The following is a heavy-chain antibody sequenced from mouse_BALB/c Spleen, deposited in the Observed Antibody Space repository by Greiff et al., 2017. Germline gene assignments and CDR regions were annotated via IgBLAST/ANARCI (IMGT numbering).Heavy chain of an antibody. V-gene: IGHV3-2*02. CDR2: ISYSGST. J-gene: IGHJ3*01. D-gene: IGHD1-1*01. CDR3: AREGYGSREPWFAY. CDR1: GYSITSDYA. Sequence: EVQLKESGPGLVKPSQSLSLTCTVTGYSITSDYAWNWIRQFPGNKLEWMGYISYSGSTSYNPSLKSRISITRDTSKNQFFLQLNSVTTEDTATYYCAREGYGSREPWFAYWGQGTLVTVSA.